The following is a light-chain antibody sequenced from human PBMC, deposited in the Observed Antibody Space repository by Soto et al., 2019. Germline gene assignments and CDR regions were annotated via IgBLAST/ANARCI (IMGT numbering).Light chain of an antibody. CDR2: DVF. V-gene: IGKV1-13*02. Sequence: AIQVTQSPSSLSASVGDTVSITCRASQGISSAFAWYQQKPGKVPRLLIYDVFNLQSGVPSRFSGSGSGTDFTLTISCLQPEDFATYYCQQRETYPLPFGQGTRLEIK. CDR1: QGISSA. CDR3: QQRETYPLP. J-gene: IGKJ5*01.